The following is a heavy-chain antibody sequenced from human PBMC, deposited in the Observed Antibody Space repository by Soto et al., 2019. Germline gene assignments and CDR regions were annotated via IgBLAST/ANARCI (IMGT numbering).Heavy chain of an antibody. J-gene: IGHJ3*02. Sequence: SETLPLTCGVSAGSISRNNWCSWVRQSPGKGLEWIGEIHHSESTNYNPSLKSRVTISVDKSKNQFSLKLNSVTAADTAVYYCAKRYSGYDDAFDIWGQGTTVT. CDR1: AGSISRNNW. CDR3: AKRYSGYDDAFDI. CDR2: IHHSEST. V-gene: IGHV4-4*02. D-gene: IGHD5-12*01.